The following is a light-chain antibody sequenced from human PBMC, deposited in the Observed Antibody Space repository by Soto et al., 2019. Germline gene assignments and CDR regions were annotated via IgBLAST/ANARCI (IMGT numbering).Light chain of an antibody. V-gene: IGLV1-51*01. J-gene: IGLJ2*01. CDR3: GTWDSSLSAV. CDR2: DND. CDR1: SSNIGSYY. Sequence: QSVLTPPPSVSAAPGQKVTISCSGSSSNIGSYYVSWYQQLPGTAPKLLIYDNDKRPSGIPDRFSGSKSGTSATLDITGLQTGDEADYYCGTWDSSLSAVFGGGTQLTVL.